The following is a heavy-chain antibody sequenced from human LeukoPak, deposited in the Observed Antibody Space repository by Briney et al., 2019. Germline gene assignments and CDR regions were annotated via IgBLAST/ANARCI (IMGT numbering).Heavy chain of an antibody. Sequence: GGSLRLSCAAYGFTFSSYGMHWVRQAPGKGLEWVAVISYDGSNKYYADSVKGRFTISRDNSKNTLFLQMNSLRAEDTAVYYCAKDRGSCSSTSCYYFDYWGQGTLVTVSS. CDR2: ISYDGSNK. V-gene: IGHV3-30*18. D-gene: IGHD2-2*01. J-gene: IGHJ4*02. CDR3: AKDRGSCSSTSCYYFDY. CDR1: GFTFSSYG.